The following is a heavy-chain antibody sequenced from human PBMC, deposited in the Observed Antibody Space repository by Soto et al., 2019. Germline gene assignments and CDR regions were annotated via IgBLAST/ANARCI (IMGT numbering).Heavy chain of an antibody. J-gene: IGHJ6*02. D-gene: IGHD3-3*01. V-gene: IGHV1-69*13. Sequence: SVKVSCKASGGTFSSYAISWVRQAPGQGLEWMGGIIPIFGTATYAQKFQGRVTITADESTSTAYMELSSLRSEDTAVYYCATGRVNYDFWSGYYVYYYYGMDVWGQGTTVTVSS. CDR2: IIPIFGTA. CDR3: ATGRVNYDFWSGYYVYYYYGMDV. CDR1: GGTFSSYA.